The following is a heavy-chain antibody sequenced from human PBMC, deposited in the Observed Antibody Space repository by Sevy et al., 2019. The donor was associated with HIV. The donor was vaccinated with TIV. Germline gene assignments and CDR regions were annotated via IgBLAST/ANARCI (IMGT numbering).Heavy chain of an antibody. D-gene: IGHD3-22*01. CDR3: ARGPYYRDTNTYFFMHY. Sequence: GGSLRLSCAGSGFTFSNYWMYWVRQAPGKGLVWVSRINSDGSSTSYADSVTGRFTISRDNAKNTLYLQMNSLRAEDTAVYYCARGPYYRDTNTYFFMHYWGQGTLVTVSS. CDR1: GFTFSNYW. J-gene: IGHJ4*02. V-gene: IGHV3-74*01. CDR2: INSDGSST.